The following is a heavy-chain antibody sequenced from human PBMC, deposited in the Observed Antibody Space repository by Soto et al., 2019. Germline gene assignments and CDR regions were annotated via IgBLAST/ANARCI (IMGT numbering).Heavy chain of an antibody. V-gene: IGHV3-43*01. J-gene: IGHJ6*02. D-gene: IGHD3-10*01. Sequence: EVQLVESGGVVVQPGGSLRLSCAASGFTFDDYTMHWVRQAPGKGLEWVSLISWDGGSTYYADSVKGQFTISRDNSKNSLYLQMISLRTEDTALYYCAKDRGGSGSYYAYYYYGMDVGGQGTTVTVSS. CDR1: GFTFDDYT. CDR3: AKDRGGSGSYYAYYYYGMDV. CDR2: ISWDGGST.